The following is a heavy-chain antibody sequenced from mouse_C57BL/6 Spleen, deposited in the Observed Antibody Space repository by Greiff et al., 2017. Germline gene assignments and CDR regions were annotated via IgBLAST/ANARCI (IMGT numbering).Heavy chain of an antibody. Sequence: QVQLQQSGPELVKPGASVKISCKASGYAFSSSWMNWVKQRPGKGLEWIGRIYPGDGDTNYNGKFKGKATLTADKSSSTAYMQLSSLTSEDSAVYFCAREVITTVVRGAMDYWGQGTSVTVSS. D-gene: IGHD1-1*01. V-gene: IGHV1-82*01. CDR1: GYAFSSSW. CDR3: AREVITTVVRGAMDY. CDR2: IYPGDGDT. J-gene: IGHJ4*01.